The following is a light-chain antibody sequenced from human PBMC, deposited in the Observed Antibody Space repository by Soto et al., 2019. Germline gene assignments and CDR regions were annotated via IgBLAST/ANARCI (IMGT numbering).Light chain of an antibody. Sequence: EIVLTQSPGTLSLSPGERAILSCRASQSINNRYLAWYQQMPGRAPRLLIHGASSRAAGIPDRFTGSGSRTDFTLTSNRLEPEDFAVYYCHHYDNSPPFPLGPGTKVHI. CDR2: GAS. CDR3: HHYDNSPPFP. V-gene: IGKV3-20*01. J-gene: IGKJ3*01. CDR1: QSINNRY.